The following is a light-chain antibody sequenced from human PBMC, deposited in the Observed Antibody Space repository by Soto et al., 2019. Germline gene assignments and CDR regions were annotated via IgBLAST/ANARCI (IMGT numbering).Light chain of an antibody. CDR2: ATS. Sequence: EVVLTQSPGTLSLSPGEGATLSCRASQDVDNNFLAWYQQRPGQAPRLLIYATSTRATGIPDRFSGSGSGTDFTLTISRVGPEDIAVYFCHQYYSSIPFGGGTKVEV. V-gene: IGKV3-20*01. CDR3: HQYYSSIP. CDR1: QDVDNNF. J-gene: IGKJ4*02.